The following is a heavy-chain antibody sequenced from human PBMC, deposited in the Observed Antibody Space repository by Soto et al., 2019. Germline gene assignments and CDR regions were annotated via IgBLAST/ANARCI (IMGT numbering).Heavy chain of an antibody. V-gene: IGHV3-21*01. J-gene: IGHJ4*02. Sequence: XESLRLSCAASGFTFSSYSMNWVRQAPGKGLEWVSSISSSSSYIYYADSVKGRFTTSRDNAKNSLYLQMNSLRAEDTAVYYCARTGMVRGVIPSYYFDYWGQGTLVTVSS. CDR3: ARTGMVRGVIPSYYFDY. CDR1: GFTFSSYS. D-gene: IGHD3-10*01. CDR2: ISSSSSYI.